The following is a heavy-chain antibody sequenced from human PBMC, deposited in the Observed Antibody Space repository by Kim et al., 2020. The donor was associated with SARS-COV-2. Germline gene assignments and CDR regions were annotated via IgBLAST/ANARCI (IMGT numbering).Heavy chain of an antibody. CDR2: ISAYNGNT. J-gene: IGHJ6*02. V-gene: IGHV1-18*01. Sequence: ASVKVSCKASGYTFTSYGISWVRQAPGQGLEWMGWISAYNGNTNYAQKLQGRVTMTTDTSTSTAYMELRSLRSDDTAVYYCAREYGDLYYYYGMDVWGQGTTVTVSS. CDR1: GYTFTSYG. D-gene: IGHD4-17*01. CDR3: AREYGDLYYYYGMDV.